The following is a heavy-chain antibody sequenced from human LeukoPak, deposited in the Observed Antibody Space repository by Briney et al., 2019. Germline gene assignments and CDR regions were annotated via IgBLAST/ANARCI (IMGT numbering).Heavy chain of an antibody. J-gene: IGHJ4*02. D-gene: IGHD6-13*01. CDR3: ARDNSAAAAAFDY. Sequence: PGGSLRLSCAASGFTFSDYYTSWIRQAPGKGLEWVSYISSSGSTIYYADSVKGRFTISRDNAKNSLYLQMNSLRAEDTAVYYCARDNSAAAAAFDYWGQGTLVTVSS. CDR2: ISSSGSTI. V-gene: IGHV3-11*01. CDR1: GFTFSDYY.